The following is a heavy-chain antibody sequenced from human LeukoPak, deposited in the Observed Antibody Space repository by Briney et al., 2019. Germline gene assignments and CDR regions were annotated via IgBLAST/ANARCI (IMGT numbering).Heavy chain of an antibody. CDR3: AKTLSQGYGDYVACMDV. Sequence: PGGSLRLSCAASGFTFSSYAMSWVRQAPGKGLEWVSAISGSGGSTYYADSVKGRFTISRDNSKNTLYLQMNSLRAEGTAVYYCAKTLSQGYGDYVACMDVWGQGTTVTVSS. D-gene: IGHD4-17*01. CDR2: ISGSGGST. CDR1: GFTFSSYA. V-gene: IGHV3-23*01. J-gene: IGHJ6*02.